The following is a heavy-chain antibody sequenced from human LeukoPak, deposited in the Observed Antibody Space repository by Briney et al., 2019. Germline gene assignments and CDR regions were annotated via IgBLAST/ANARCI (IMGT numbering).Heavy chain of an antibody. CDR1: GVSISSYY. V-gene: IGHV4-59*01. J-gene: IGHJ5*02. CDR2: IYYSGST. CDR3: ARARVPAAINWFDP. D-gene: IGHD2-2*01. Sequence: SETLSLTCTVSGVSISSYYWSWIRQPPGKGLEWIGYIYYSGSTNYNPSLKSRVTISVDTSKNQFSLKLSSVTAADTAVYYCARARVPAAINWFDPWGQGTLVTVSS.